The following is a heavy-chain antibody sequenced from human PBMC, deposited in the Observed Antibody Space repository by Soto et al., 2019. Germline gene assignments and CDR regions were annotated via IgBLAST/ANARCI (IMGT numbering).Heavy chain of an antibody. CDR3: ARRVGYSYGFDYYYYGMDV. J-gene: IGHJ6*02. V-gene: IGHV1-69*06. CDR2: IIPIFGTA. CDR1: GGTFSSYA. D-gene: IGHD5-18*01. Sequence: SVKVSCKASGGTFSSYAISWVRQAPGQGLEWMGGIIPIFGTANYAQKFQGRVTITADKSTSTAYMELSSLRSEDTTVYYCARRVGYSYGFDYYYYGMDVWGQGTTVTVSS.